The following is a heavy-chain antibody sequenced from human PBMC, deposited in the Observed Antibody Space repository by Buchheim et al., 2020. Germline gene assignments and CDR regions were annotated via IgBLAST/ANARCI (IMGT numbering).Heavy chain of an antibody. V-gene: IGHV4-34*01. D-gene: IGHD4-17*01. CDR2: INHSGST. CDR3: ARLTVTTYYGMDV. Sequence: QVQLQQWGAGLLKPSETLSLTCAVYGGSFSGYYWSWIRQPPGKGLEWIGEINHSGSTNYNPSLKSRVTISVDTSKKQFPLKLSSVTAADTAVYYCARLTVTTYYGMDVWGQGTT. CDR1: GGSFSGYY. J-gene: IGHJ6*02.